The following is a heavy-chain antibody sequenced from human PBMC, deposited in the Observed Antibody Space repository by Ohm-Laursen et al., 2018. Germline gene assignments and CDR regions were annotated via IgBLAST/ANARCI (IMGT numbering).Heavy chain of an antibody. CDR3: ARREGGTYPADS. D-gene: IGHD1-26*01. CDR1: GGSFSGYY. J-gene: IGHJ4*02. CDR2: INHRGTT. V-gene: IGHV4-34*01. Sequence: SDTLSLTCAVYGGSFSGYYWSWIRQPPGKGLEWLGEINHRGTTKYNPSLKSRVSISVDTSKNQFSLKLSSVTDADTAVYYCARREGGTYPADSWGQGTLLTVSS.